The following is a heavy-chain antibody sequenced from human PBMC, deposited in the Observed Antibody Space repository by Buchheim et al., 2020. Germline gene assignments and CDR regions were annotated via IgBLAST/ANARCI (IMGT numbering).Heavy chain of an antibody. CDR2: ISYDGSNK. Sequence: QVQLVESGGGVVQPGRSLRLSCAASGFTFSSYAMHWVRQAPGKGLEWVAVISYDGSNKYYADSVKGRFTISRDNSKNTLYLQMNSLRAEDTAVYYCARESDFDYWGQGTL. CDR1: GFTFSSYA. V-gene: IGHV3-30-3*01. J-gene: IGHJ4*02. CDR3: ARESDFDY.